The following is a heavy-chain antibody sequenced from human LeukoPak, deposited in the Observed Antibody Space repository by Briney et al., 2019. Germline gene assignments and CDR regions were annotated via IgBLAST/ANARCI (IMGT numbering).Heavy chain of an antibody. V-gene: IGHV4-39*01. J-gene: IGHJ6*02. CDR1: GASISYSNYY. Sequence: SSETLSLTCTVSGASISYSNYYWAWIRQPPGKGLDWIGNISSSGRTHYNPSLRSRVTISLDASKNQFSLGLTSVTAADTAVYYCARLPILSTAPFYYYYYGMDVWGQGTTVTVSS. D-gene: IGHD2-21*01. CDR2: ISSSGRT. CDR3: ARLPILSTAPFYYYYYGMDV.